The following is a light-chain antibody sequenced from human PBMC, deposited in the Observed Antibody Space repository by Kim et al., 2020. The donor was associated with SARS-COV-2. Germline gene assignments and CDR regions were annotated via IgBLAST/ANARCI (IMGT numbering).Light chain of an antibody. J-gene: IGLJ1*01. CDR1: SSDVCGYNY. CDR3: SSYTSSSAYV. V-gene: IGLV2-14*03. Sequence: QSALTQPASVSGSPGQSITISCTGTSSDVCGYNYVSWYQQHPGKAPKLMIYDVSNRPSGVSNRFSGSKSGNTASLTISGLQAEDEADYYCSSYTSSSAYVFGTGTKVTVL. CDR2: DVS.